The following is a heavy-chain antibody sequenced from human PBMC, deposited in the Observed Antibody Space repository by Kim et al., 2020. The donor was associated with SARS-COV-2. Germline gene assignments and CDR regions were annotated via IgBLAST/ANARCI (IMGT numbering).Heavy chain of an antibody. J-gene: IGHJ4*02. CDR3: ARVPEAGRGEIYDY. Sequence: ASVKVSCKASGYTFNGYYIHWVRQAPGQGPEWMGRINTKNGGTQYARKFQGRVTMTRDTSIGTAYMEVSSLTSDDTAIYYCARVPEAGRGEIYDYWGQGTLVTVSS. CDR1: GYTFNGYY. V-gene: IGHV1-2*06. CDR2: INTKNGGT. D-gene: IGHD6-13*01.